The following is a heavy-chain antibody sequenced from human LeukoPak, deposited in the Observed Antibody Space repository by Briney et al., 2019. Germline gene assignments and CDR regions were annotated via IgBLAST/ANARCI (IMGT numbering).Heavy chain of an antibody. CDR1: GFTFSSYW. J-gene: IGHJ4*02. Sequence: GGSLRLSCAASGFTFSSYWMSWVRQAPGKGLEWVANIKEDGSEKYYVDSVKGRFTISRDNAKNSLFLQMDGLRVDDTAVYFCARDGRGGHNDFWGQGTLITVSS. CDR3: ARDGRGGHNDF. V-gene: IGHV3-7*01. D-gene: IGHD4-23*01. CDR2: IKEDGSEK.